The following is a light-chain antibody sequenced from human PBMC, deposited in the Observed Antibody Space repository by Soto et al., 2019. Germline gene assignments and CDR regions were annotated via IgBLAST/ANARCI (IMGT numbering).Light chain of an antibody. CDR3: QQHAELPLT. J-gene: IGKJ4*01. CDR1: QDIGTY. V-gene: IGKV1-33*01. Sequence: DIQMTQSPSSLSASVGDRVIITCLASQDIGTYLAWYQQKSGKAPKLLIYDASYLETGVPPRFSARGSGTEFSFTISSLQPEDFATYYCQQHAELPLTFGRGTNIDIK. CDR2: DAS.